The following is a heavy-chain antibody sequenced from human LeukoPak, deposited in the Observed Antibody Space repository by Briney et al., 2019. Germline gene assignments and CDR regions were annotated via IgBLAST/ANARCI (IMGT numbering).Heavy chain of an antibody. J-gene: IGHJ3*02. D-gene: IGHD2-2*01. V-gene: IGHV1-69*01. CDR3: AREARYCSSTSCYLLGAFDI. CDR1: GGTFSSYA. CDR2: IIPIFGTA. Sequence: ASVKVSYKASGGTFSSYAISWVRQAPGQGLEWMGGIIPIFGTANFAQKFQGRVTITADESTSTAYMELSSLRSEDTAVYYCAREARYCSSTSCYLLGAFDIWGQGTMVTVSS.